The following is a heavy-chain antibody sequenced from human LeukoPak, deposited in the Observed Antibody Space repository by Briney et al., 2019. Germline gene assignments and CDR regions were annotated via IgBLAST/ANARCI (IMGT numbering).Heavy chain of an antibody. CDR3: ARENSGSYREFDY. CDR1: GGSISSYY. D-gene: IGHD1-26*01. J-gene: IGHJ4*02. Sequence: PSETLSLTCTVSGGSISSYYWSWIRQPAGKGLGWIGRIYTSGSTNYNASLKSRVSMSVDTSKNQFSLKLSSATAADTAVFYCARENSGSYREFDYWGQGTLVTVSS. CDR2: IYTSGST. V-gene: IGHV4-4*07.